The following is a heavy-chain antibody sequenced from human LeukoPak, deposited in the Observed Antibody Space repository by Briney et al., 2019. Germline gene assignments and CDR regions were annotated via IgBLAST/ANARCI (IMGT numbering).Heavy chain of an antibody. CDR3: ARHAGYCSGGSCYDDAFDI. J-gene: IGHJ3*02. CDR2: ISYSGGST. V-gene: IGHV3-23*01. D-gene: IGHD2-15*01. Sequence: GGSLRLSCAASGFTFSSYAMSWVRQAPGKGLEWVSAISYSGGSTYYADSVKGRFTISRDNAKNSLYLQMNSLRAEDTAVYYCARHAGYCSGGSCYDDAFDIWGQGTMVTVSS. CDR1: GFTFSSYA.